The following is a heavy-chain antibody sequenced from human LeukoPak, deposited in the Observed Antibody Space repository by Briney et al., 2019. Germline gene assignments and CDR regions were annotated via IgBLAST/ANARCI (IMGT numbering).Heavy chain of an antibody. CDR3: ARGRNGFFDY. Sequence: GGSLRLSCAASGFTFRSYAMIWVRQAPGKGLVWVSQINSDGGRTRYADSVKGRLTISRDNAKNTVYLQMNSLRTDDTAMYYCARGRNGFFDYWGHGTLVTVSS. J-gene: IGHJ4*01. V-gene: IGHV3-74*01. CDR2: INSDGGRT. D-gene: IGHD5-24*01. CDR1: GFTFRSYA.